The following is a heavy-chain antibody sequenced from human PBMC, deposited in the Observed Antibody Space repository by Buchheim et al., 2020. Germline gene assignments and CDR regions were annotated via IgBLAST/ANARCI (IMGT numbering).Heavy chain of an antibody. CDR2: IYYSGTT. CDR3: ARRLDGDYGHYFDY. Sequence: QVQLKESGPGLVKPSETLSLTCTVLGGPISSYYWSWIRQPPGKGLEWIGYIYYSGTTNYNPSLKSRVTISADTSKNQFSLKLSSVTAADTAVYYCARRLDGDYGHYFDYWGQGTL. V-gene: IGHV4-59*08. CDR1: GGPISSYY. D-gene: IGHD4-17*01. J-gene: IGHJ4*02.